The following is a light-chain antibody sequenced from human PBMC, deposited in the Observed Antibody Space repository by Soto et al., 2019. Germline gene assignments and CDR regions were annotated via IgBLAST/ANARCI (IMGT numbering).Light chain of an antibody. J-gene: IGKJ2*01. Sequence: DIQMTQSPSTLSASVGDRVSITCRASQNINSWLAWYQQKPGKAPKLLIYKASSLQSGVPSRCSGSGSGTEFTLTISRLQPDDFATYHRQQYNHWYTFGQGTKLEIK. CDR3: QQYNHWYT. V-gene: IGKV1-5*03. CDR2: KAS. CDR1: QNINSW.